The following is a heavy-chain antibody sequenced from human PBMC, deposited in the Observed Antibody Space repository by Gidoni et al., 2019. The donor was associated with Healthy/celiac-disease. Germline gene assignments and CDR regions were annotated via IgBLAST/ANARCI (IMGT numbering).Heavy chain of an antibody. V-gene: IGHV4-31*03. CDR3: ARESLHYDSSGITSPRYDY. CDR1: GGSISSGGYY. Sequence: QVQLQESGPGLVKPSQTLSLTCTFSGGSISSGGYYWSWIRQHPGKGLEWIGYIYYSGSTYYNPSLKSRVTISVDTSKNQFSLKLSSVTAADTAVYYCARESLHYDSSGITSPRYDYWGQGTLVTVSS. J-gene: IGHJ4*02. CDR2: IYYSGST. D-gene: IGHD3-22*01.